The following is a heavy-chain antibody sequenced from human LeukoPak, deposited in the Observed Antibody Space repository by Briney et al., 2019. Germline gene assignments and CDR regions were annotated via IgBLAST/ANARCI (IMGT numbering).Heavy chain of an antibody. CDR1: GYTFTSYG. Sequence: ASVKVSCKASGYTFTSYGICWVRQAPGPGLEWMGWISAYNGNTNYAQKLQGRVTMTTDTSTSTAYIELRSPRSDDTAVYYCARDGKLELPGPKYYYYGMDVWGQGTTVTVSS. D-gene: IGHD1-7*01. J-gene: IGHJ6*02. CDR3: ARDGKLELPGPKYYYYGMDV. V-gene: IGHV1-18*01. CDR2: ISAYNGNT.